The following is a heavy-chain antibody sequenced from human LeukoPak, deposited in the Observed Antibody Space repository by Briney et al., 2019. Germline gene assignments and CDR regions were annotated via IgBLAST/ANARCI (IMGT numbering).Heavy chain of an antibody. CDR2: ISSSSSTI. CDR1: GFTFSSYS. D-gene: IGHD3-10*01. V-gene: IGHV3-48*01. J-gene: IGHJ3*02. CDR3: ARNNVPRYGGSGAFDI. Sequence: GGSLRLSCAAPGFTFSSYSMNWVRQAPGKGLEWVSYISSSSSTIYYADSVKGRFTISRDNAKNSLYLQMNSPRAEDTAVYYCARNNVPRYGGSGAFDIWGQGTMVTVSS.